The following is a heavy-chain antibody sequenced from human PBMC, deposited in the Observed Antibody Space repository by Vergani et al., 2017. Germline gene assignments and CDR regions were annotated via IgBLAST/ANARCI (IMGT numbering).Heavy chain of an antibody. J-gene: IGHJ4*02. Sequence: EVQLVESGGGVVQPGRSLRLSCAASGFTFDDYAMHWVRQAPGKGLEWVSGISWNSGSIGYADAVKGRFTIFRDNAKNSLYLQMNSLRAEDTALYYCAKDRGSSSWYVVYWGQGTLVTVSS. D-gene: IGHD6-13*01. CDR1: GFTFDDYA. CDR3: AKDRGSSSWYVVY. V-gene: IGHV3-9*01. CDR2: ISWNSGSI.